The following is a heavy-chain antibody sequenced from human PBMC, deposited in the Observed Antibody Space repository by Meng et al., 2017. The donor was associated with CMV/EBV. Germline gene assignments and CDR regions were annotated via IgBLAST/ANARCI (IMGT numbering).Heavy chain of an antibody. D-gene: IGHD2-2*02. Sequence: SVKVSCKASGVTFSSYAISWVRQAPGQGLEWMGGIIPIFGTANYAQKFQGRVTITTDESTSTAYMELSSLRSEDTAVYYCASTHCSSTSCYTWQLAYFDYWGQGTLVTVSS. CDR2: IIPIFGTA. J-gene: IGHJ4*02. CDR3: ASTHCSSTSCYTWQLAYFDY. V-gene: IGHV1-69*05. CDR1: GVTFSSYA.